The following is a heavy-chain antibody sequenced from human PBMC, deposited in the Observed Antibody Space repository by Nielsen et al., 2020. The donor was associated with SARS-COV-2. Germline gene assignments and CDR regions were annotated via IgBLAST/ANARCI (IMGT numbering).Heavy chain of an antibody. CDR1: GFTFKIYG. Sequence: GGSLRLSCAASGFTFKIYGMHWVRQAPGKGLEWVAVISSDGSNKHYGESVKGRFTISRDNSRNTLYPQMNSLRADDTALYYCAKGRAGGFYYYGMDVWGQGTTVTVSS. CDR2: ISSDGSNK. D-gene: IGHD3-16*01. V-gene: IGHV3-30*19. CDR3: AKGRAGGFYYYGMDV. J-gene: IGHJ6*02.